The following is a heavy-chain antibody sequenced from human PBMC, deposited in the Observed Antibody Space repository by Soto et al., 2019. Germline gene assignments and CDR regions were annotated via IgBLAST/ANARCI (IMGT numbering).Heavy chain of an antibody. J-gene: IGHJ4*02. Sequence: EVQLVESGGGFVQPGGSLRLSCAASGFTFSGYWMSWVRQAPGKGLEWLANIKEDGTEKYYVDAVKGRITISRDNARNSLYLQLNSLRDEDTAVYFCARDSRRVGATSDLQNWGQGTLVTVSS. D-gene: IGHD1-26*01. CDR2: IKEDGTEK. CDR1: GFTFSGYW. CDR3: ARDSRRVGATSDLQN. V-gene: IGHV3-7*01.